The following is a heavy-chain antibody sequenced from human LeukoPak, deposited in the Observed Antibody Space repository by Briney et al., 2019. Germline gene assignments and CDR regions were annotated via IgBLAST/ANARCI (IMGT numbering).Heavy chain of an antibody. V-gene: IGHV3-11*01. J-gene: IGHJ5*02. CDR1: RFIFSNYY. Sequence: PGGSLRLSCAASRFIFSNYYMSWIRQTPGKGLEWVANIGADGSNEYYADSAKGRFTISRDNARNSLFLQMNSLRVEDTAVYFCARAGTYGGYKVFDNWGQGILVTVSS. D-gene: IGHD5-12*01. CDR2: IGADGSNE. CDR3: ARAGTYGGYKVFDN.